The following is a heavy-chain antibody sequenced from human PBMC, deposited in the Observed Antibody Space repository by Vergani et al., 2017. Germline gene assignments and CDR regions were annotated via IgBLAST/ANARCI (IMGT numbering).Heavy chain of an antibody. V-gene: IGHV3-74*01. D-gene: IGHD3-22*01. CDR2: INSDGSST. CDR1: GFTFSSYW. Sequence: EVQLVESGGGLVQPGGSLRLSCAASGFTFSSYWLHWVRQAPGKGLVWVSRINSDGSSTSYADSVKGRFTISRDNAKNTLYLQMNSLRAEDTAVYYCERHYYDSSGYSEDAFDIWGQGTMVTVSS. J-gene: IGHJ3*02. CDR3: ERHYYDSSGYSEDAFDI.